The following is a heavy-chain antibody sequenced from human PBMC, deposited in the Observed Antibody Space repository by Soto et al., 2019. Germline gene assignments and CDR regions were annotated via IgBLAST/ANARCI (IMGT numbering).Heavy chain of an antibody. Sequence: PSETLSLTCTVSGGSISSGGYYWSWIRQHPGKGLEWIGYIYYSGSTNYNSSLKSRVTISVDTSKNHFSLKLSSVTAADTAVYFCARLNRDGKNCFDYWGQGALVTVSS. CDR2: IYYSGST. CDR1: GGSISSGGYY. CDR3: ARLNRDGKNCFDY. V-gene: IGHV4-61*03. J-gene: IGHJ4*02.